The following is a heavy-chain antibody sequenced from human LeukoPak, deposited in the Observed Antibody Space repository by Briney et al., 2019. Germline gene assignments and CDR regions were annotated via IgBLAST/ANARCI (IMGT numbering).Heavy chain of an antibody. Sequence: GGSLRLSCAASGFTFSSYSMNWVRQAPGKGLEWVSYISTSGSTTYYADSVKGRFTISRDNVENSLHLQMNSLRVEDTALYYCARVYRTSCDYWGQGTLVTVSS. V-gene: IGHV3-48*04. CDR1: GFTFSSYS. CDR2: ISTSGSTT. D-gene: IGHD2-2*01. J-gene: IGHJ4*02. CDR3: ARVYRTSCDY.